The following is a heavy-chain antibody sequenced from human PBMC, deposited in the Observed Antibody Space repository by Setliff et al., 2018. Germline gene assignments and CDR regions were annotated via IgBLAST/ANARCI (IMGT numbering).Heavy chain of an antibody. V-gene: IGHV4-59*12. CDR3: ARSFSRREKFLLDY. CDR1: GGSISSYY. Sequence: SSETLSLTCTVSGGSISSYYWSWIRQPPGKGLEWIAYISDSGSANYSPSLKSRVSMSVDTSENQFSLKVSSVTAADTAVYYCARSFSRREKFLLDYWGQGALVTVSS. J-gene: IGHJ4*02. CDR2: ISDSGSA.